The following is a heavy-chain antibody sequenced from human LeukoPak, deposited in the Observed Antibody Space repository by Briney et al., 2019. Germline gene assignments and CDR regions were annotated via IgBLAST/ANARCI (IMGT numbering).Heavy chain of an antibody. CDR2: IYTSGST. CDR1: GGSFSGYY. J-gene: IGHJ4*02. CDR3: ARSMPSIAAAGIFDY. Sequence: SETLSLTCAVYGGSFSGYYWSWIRQPAGKGLEWIGRIYTSGSTNYNPSLKSRVTMSVDTSKNQFSLKLSSVTAADTAVYYCARSMPSIAAAGIFDYWGQGTLVTVSS. V-gene: IGHV4-59*10. D-gene: IGHD6-13*01.